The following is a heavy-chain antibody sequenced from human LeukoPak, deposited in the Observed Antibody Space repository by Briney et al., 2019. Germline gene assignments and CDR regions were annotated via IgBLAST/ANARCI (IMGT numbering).Heavy chain of an antibody. CDR2: IYYTGTP. D-gene: IGHD2-15*01. CDR3: ARVLADYKLLLGYQYYYMDV. CDR1: GGSINGGDYY. J-gene: IGHJ6*03. Sequence: PSETLSLTCTVSGGSINGGDYYWSWVRQQPGKGLEWVAYIYYTGTPFYNPSIESRLTISVDTSKNQFSLILSSVTAADTAVYYCARVLADYKLLLGYQYYYMDVWGKGTTVTVSS. V-gene: IGHV4-31*03.